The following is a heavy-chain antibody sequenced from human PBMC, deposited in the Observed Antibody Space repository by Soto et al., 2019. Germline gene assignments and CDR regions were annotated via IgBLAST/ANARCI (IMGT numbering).Heavy chain of an antibody. CDR2: ISTDGSIT. V-gene: IGHV3-74*01. Sequence: PRGSLSPFCAASGLIFCSYKMHWCRQSPGKGLVWVSRISTDGSITDYADSVKGRFTVSRDNAKNTLYLQMNSLRVDDTAVYYCARDTNGLHYWGQGT. CDR1: GLIFCSYK. J-gene: IGHJ4*02. D-gene: IGHD2-8*01. CDR3: ARDTNGLHY.